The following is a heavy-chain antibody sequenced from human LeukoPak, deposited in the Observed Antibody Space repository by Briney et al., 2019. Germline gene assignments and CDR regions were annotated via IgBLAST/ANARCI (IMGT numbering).Heavy chain of an antibody. V-gene: IGHV3-48*03. D-gene: IGHD1-26*01. Sequence: GGSLRLSCAASGFTFSSYEMNWVRQAPGKGLEWISDITISVGTQNYSDAVKGRFTISRDNAKNSLFLQMNSLRAEDTAVYFCARSMIVGATRSGYFNSWGQGTLVTVSS. CDR2: ITISVGTQ. CDR1: GFTFSSYE. CDR3: ARSMIVGATRSGYFNS. J-gene: IGHJ4*02.